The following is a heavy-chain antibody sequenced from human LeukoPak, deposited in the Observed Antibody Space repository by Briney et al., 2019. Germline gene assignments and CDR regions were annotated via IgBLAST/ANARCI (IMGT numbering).Heavy chain of an antibody. J-gene: IGHJ4*02. V-gene: IGHV3-23*01. D-gene: IGHD3-3*01. CDR2: ISGSGGST. CDR3: AKDTTYYDFWSGTDY. Sequence: GGSLRLSYAASGFTFSSYAMSWVRQAPGKGLEWVSAISGSGGSTYYADSVKGRFTISRDNSKNTLYLQMNSLRAEDTAVYYCAKDTTYYDFWSGTDYWGQGTLVTVSS. CDR1: GFTFSSYA.